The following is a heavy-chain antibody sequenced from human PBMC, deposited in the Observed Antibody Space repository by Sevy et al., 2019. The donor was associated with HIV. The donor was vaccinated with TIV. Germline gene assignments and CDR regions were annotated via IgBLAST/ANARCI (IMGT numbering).Heavy chain of an antibody. D-gene: IGHD3-16*01. V-gene: IGHV3-23*01. CDR3: ARASLGGFDY. CDR2: ISNSGGSGGKT. CDR1: GFTFSSYA. J-gene: IGHJ4*02. Sequence: GGSLRLSCAVSGFTFSSYAVSWVRQAPGKGLEWVSAISNSGGSGGKTYYADSVKGRFTISRGTSKNTLYLQMNSLRAEDTALYYCARASLGGFDYWGQGTLVTVSS.